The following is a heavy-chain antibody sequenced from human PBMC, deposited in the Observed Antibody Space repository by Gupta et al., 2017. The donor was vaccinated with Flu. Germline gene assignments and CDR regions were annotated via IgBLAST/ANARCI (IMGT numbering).Heavy chain of an antibody. CDR2: IYPNTGGT. CDR3: ASISGSYRNDY. J-gene: IGHJ4*02. Sequence: HWVRQGPGQGLEWMGWIYPNTGGTSYAQKFQGRVTMTRDTSITTVYMELSRLRSDDTAVYYCASISGSYRNDYWGQGTLVTVSS. D-gene: IGHD1-26*01. V-gene: IGHV1-2*02.